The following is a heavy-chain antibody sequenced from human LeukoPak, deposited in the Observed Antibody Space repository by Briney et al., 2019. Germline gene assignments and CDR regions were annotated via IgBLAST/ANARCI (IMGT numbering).Heavy chain of an antibody. Sequence: ASVKVSCKASGYTFTGYYMHWVRQAPGQGLEWMGWINPNSGGTNYAQKFQGRVTMTRDTSISTAYMELSRLRSDDTAVYYCARDISGSYQTRRFWFDPWGQGTLVTVSS. CDR2: INPNSGGT. CDR3: ARDISGSYQTRRFWFDP. D-gene: IGHD1-26*01. CDR1: GYTFTGYY. V-gene: IGHV1-2*02. J-gene: IGHJ5*02.